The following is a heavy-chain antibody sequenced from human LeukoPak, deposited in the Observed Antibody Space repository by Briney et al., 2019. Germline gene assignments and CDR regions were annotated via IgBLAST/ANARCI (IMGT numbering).Heavy chain of an antibody. CDR2: ISGSGVYK. V-gene: IGHV3-23*01. D-gene: IGHD2-8*02. Sequence: PAGSLSLSCAASGFTFSSFVMSWVRQAPGKGLEWVSSISGSGVYKYYTDSVKGRFTISRDNSKNTLYVQMNSLRAEDTAVYYCAKVSCTGGTCSSFDYWGQGTLATVSS. J-gene: IGHJ4*02. CDR1: GFTFSSFV. CDR3: AKVSCTGGTCSSFDY.